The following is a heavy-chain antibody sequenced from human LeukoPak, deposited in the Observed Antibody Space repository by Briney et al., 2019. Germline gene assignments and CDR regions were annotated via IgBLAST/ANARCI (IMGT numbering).Heavy chain of an antibody. V-gene: IGHV4-34*01. J-gene: IGHJ4*02. CDR2: INHSGST. CDR1: GGSFSGYY. D-gene: IGHD4-17*01. CDR3: GKGTVTRDLDY. Sequence: SETLSLTCAVYGGSFSGYYWSWIRQPPGKGLEWIGEINHSGSTNYNPSLKSRVTISVDTSKNQFSLKLSSVTAADTAVYYCGKGTVTRDLDYWGQGTLVTVSS.